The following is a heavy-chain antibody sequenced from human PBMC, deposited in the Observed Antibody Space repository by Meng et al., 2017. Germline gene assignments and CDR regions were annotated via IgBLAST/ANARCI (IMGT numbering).Heavy chain of an antibody. CDR3: ARGGIAVAIDY. CDR2: ISAYHGNT. V-gene: IGHV1-18*01. Sequence: HVPLVQSGADGTKPGASVTVSCKASGDTFTSYGISWVRQAPGQGLEWMGWISAYHGNTNYAQKLQGRVTMTTDTSTSKAYMELRSLRSDDTAVYYCARGGIAVAIDYWGQGTLVTVSS. CDR1: GDTFTSYG. D-gene: IGHD6-19*01. J-gene: IGHJ4*02.